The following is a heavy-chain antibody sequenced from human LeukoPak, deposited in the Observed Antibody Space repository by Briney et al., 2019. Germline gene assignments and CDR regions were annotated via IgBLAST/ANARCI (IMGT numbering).Heavy chain of an antibody. CDR3: ARDAKSGYSSSWNDY. CDR1: GFTFSDYY. V-gene: IGHV3-11*01. CDR2: ISSSGNII. J-gene: IGHJ4*02. D-gene: IGHD6-13*01. Sequence: GGSLRLSCAASGFTFSDYYMSWIRQAPGKGLEWASYISSSGNIIYYVDSVKGRFTISRDNAKNSLYLQMNSLRAEDTAVYYCARDAKSGYSSSWNDYWGQGTLVTVSS.